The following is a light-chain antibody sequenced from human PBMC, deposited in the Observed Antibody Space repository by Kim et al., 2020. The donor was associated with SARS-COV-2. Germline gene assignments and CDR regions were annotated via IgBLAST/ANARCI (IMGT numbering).Light chain of an antibody. CDR1: QDIRDY. CDR3: QQNDNLPYT. Sequence: DIQLTQSPSSLSASVGDRVTITCQASQDIRDYLNWYQQKPGKAPKLLIYGASNLEPGGPSRFSGSGSGTDFTFTISNLQPEDIAIYYCQQNDNLPYTFGQGTKLEI. CDR2: GAS. J-gene: IGKJ2*01. V-gene: IGKV1-33*01.